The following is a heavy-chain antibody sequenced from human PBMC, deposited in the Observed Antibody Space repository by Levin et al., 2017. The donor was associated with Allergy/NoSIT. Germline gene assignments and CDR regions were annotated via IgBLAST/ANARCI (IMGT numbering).Heavy chain of an antibody. CDR1: GFTFRLYA. V-gene: IGHV3-23*01. Sequence: GGSLRLSCAASGFTFRLYAMSWVRQAPGKGLEWVSTISGSGGSTYYADSVKGRFTISRDNSKNTLYVQVNSLRAEDTAVYYCAKDEETGMATGDGFDSWGQGALVTVSS. J-gene: IGHJ4*02. CDR3: AKDEETGMATGDGFDS. CDR2: ISGSGGST. D-gene: IGHD2-21*02.